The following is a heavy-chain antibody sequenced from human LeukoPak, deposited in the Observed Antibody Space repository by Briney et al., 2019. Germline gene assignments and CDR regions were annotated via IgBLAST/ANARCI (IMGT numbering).Heavy chain of an antibody. D-gene: IGHD1-7*01. CDR3: ARGVFYNWNYRPRFDP. V-gene: IGHV4-34*01. CDR1: GGSFSGYY. Sequence: SETLSLTCAVYGGSFSGYYWSWIRQPPGKGLEWIGEINHSGSTNYNPSPKSRVTISVDTSKNQFSLKLSSVTAADTAVYYCARGVFYNWNYRPRFDPWGQGTLVTVSS. CDR2: INHSGST. J-gene: IGHJ5*02.